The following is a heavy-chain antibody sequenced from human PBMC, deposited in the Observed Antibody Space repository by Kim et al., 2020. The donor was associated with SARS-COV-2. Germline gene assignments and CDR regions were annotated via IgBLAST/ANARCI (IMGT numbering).Heavy chain of an antibody. J-gene: IGHJ6*03. V-gene: IGHV1-18*01. CDR3: ARDNRYYYYMDV. Sequence: YAQELQGRVTMTTDTSTNTAYMGLRSLRSDDTAVYYCARDNRYYYYMDVWGKGTTVTVSS.